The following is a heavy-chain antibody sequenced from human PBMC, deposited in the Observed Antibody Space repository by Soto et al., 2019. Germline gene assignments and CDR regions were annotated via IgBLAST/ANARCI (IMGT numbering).Heavy chain of an antibody. Sequence: GGSLRLSCAASGFTFSSYGMHWVRQAPGKGLEWVAVIWYDGSNKYYADSVKGRFTISRDNSKNTLYLQMNSLRAEDTAVYYCARGDIAAPYYYGMDVWGQGTTVTVSS. V-gene: IGHV3-33*01. D-gene: IGHD6-6*01. J-gene: IGHJ6*02. CDR1: GFTFSSYG. CDR3: ARGDIAAPYYYGMDV. CDR2: IWYDGSNK.